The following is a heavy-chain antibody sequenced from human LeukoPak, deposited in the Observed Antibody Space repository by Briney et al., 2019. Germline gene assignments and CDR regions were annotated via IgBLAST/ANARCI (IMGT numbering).Heavy chain of an antibody. Sequence: SVKVSCKASGYTFTGYYMHWVRQAPGQGLEWMGWINPNSGGTNYAQKFQGWVTMTRDTSISTAYMELSRLRSDDTAVYYCARAVTTSNYYGSGSYDGMDVWGQGTTVTVSS. CDR2: INPNSGGT. CDR1: GYTFTGYY. CDR3: ARAVTTSNYYGSGSYDGMDV. J-gene: IGHJ6*02. V-gene: IGHV1-2*04. D-gene: IGHD3-10*01.